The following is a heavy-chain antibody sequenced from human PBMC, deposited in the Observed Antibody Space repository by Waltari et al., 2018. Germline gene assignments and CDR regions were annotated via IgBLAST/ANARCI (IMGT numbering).Heavy chain of an antibody. Sequence: QVQLVQSGAEVKKPGSSVKVSCKASGGPFSSYAISWVRQAPGQGLEWMGGIIPILGIANYAQKFQGRVTITADESTSTAYMELSSLRSEDTAVYYCARHSSSWTPGFDYWGQGTLVTVSS. D-gene: IGHD6-13*01. CDR1: GGPFSSYA. CDR2: IIPILGIA. CDR3: ARHSSSWTPGFDY. V-gene: IGHV1-69*04. J-gene: IGHJ4*02.